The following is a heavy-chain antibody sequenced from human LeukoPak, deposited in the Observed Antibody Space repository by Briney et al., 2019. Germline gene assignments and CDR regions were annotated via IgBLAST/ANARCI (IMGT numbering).Heavy chain of an antibody. D-gene: IGHD6-19*01. CDR3: ATDLKKGDSGCFDY. V-gene: IGHV7-4-1*02. J-gene: IGHJ4*02. Sequence: ASVKVSCKASGYTFTSSALNWVRQAPGQGLEWMGWINTNTGNPTYAQGFTGRFVFSLDTSVSTAYLHISSLKAEDTAVYYCATDLKKGDSGCFDYWGQGTLVNVSS. CDR1: GYTFTSSA. CDR2: INTNTGNP.